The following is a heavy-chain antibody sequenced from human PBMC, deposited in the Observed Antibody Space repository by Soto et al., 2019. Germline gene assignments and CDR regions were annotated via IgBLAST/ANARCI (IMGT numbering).Heavy chain of an antibody. V-gene: IGHV1-8*01. J-gene: IGHJ6*02. CDR1: GYTFTSYD. CDR3: ERAKASYGMDV. Sequence: QVQLVQSGAEVKKPGASVKVSCKASGYTFTSYDINWVRQATGQGLEWMGWINPNSGNTDYAQKFQGRVTMTRNTSISTAYMEMSRLRSEDTAVYYCERAKASYGMDVWGQGTTVTVSS. CDR2: INPNSGNT.